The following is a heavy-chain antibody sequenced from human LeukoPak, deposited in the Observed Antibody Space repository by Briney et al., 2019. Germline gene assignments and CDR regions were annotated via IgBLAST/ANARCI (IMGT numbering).Heavy chain of an antibody. Sequence: SQTLSLSSTVSGGSISSGGYYWSWIRQHPGKGLEWIGYIYYSGSTYYNPSLKSRVTISVDTSKNQFSLKLSSVTAADTAVYYCAGYSSSWAFDPWGQGTLVTVSS. D-gene: IGHD6-13*01. CDR1: GGSISSGGYY. CDR2: IYYSGST. CDR3: AGYSSSWAFDP. V-gene: IGHV4-31*03. J-gene: IGHJ5*02.